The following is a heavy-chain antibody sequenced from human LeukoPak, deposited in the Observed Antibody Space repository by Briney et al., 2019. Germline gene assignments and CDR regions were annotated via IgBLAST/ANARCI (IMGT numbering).Heavy chain of an antibody. Sequence: SETLSLTCTVSGGSISSSSYYWGWIRQPPGKGPEWIGSIYYSGSTYYNPSLKSRVTVSVDRSKNQFSLKLSSVTAADTALYYCARHSNRLFGDLLVPGRKRAGTRFDYWGQGTLVTVSS. CDR3: ARHSNRLFGDLLVPGRKRAGTRFDY. CDR1: GGSISSSSYY. D-gene: IGHD3-10*01. J-gene: IGHJ4*02. V-gene: IGHV4-39*01. CDR2: IYYSGST.